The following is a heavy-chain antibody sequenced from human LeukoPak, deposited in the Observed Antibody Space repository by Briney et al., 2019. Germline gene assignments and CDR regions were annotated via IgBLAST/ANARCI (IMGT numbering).Heavy chain of an antibody. CDR2: IYSGGST. J-gene: IGHJ1*01. CDR1: GFTFSSYA. V-gene: IGHV3-53*01. Sequence: PGGSLRLSCAASGFTFSSYAMSWVRQAPGKGLEWVSVIYSGGSTYYADSVKGRFTISRDNSKNTLYLQMNSLRAEDTAVYYCASGYCSGGSCYSVYFQHRGQGTLVTVSS. D-gene: IGHD2-15*01. CDR3: ASGYCSGGSCYSVYFQH.